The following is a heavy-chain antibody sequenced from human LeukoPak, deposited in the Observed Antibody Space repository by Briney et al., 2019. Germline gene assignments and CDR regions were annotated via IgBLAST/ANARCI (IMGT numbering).Heavy chain of an antibody. D-gene: IGHD4/OR15-4a*01. J-gene: IGHJ4*02. CDR2: IYHSGST. Sequence: SETLSLTCTVSGYSISSGYYWGWIRPLPGKGLEWIGSIYHSGSTYYNPSLKSRVTISVDTSKNQFSLKLSSVTAADTAVYCCARTYGGNYWGQGTLVTVSS. CDR1: GYSISSGYY. V-gene: IGHV4-38-2*02. CDR3: ARTYGGNY.